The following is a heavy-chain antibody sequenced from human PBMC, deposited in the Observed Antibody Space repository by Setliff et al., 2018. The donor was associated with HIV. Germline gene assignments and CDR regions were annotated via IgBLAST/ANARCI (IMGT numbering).Heavy chain of an antibody. D-gene: IGHD1-1*01. V-gene: IGHV4-4*09. CDR2: FYTSGST. CDR1: GVSISNYY. CDR3: ARRPPLTTGREYYFDF. J-gene: IGHJ4*02. Sequence: SETLSLTCTVSGVSISNYYWNWIRQPPGKGLEWIGYFYTSGSTNYNPSLKSRVTISIGTSKNQFSLKLNAVTAADTAVYYCARRPPLTTGREYYFDFWGQGTLVTVSS.